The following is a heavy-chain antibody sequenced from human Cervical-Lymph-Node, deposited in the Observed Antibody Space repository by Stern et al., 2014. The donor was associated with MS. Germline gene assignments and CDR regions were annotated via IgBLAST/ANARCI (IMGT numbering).Heavy chain of an antibody. CDR2: IVPLFGKP. CDR3: ASPLTATSVPFGYYGMDV. CDR1: GGTFSNYA. V-gene: IGHV1-69*01. D-gene: IGHD4-17*01. Sequence: QVQLVQSGAEVKKPGSSGKVYCKASGGTFSNYATSWVRQAPGQGLEWMGGIVPLFGKPNYAQKFQGRVTITADESTSTAYMDLSSLRSEDTAVYYCASPLTATSVPFGYYGMDVWGQGTTVTVS. J-gene: IGHJ6*02.